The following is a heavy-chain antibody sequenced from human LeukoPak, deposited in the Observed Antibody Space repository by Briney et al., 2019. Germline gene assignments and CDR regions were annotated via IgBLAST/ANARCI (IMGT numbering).Heavy chain of an antibody. V-gene: IGHV3-64D*09. CDR2: ISNNGAST. J-gene: IGHJ4*02. CDR1: GFTFSRYA. CDR3: VKSGADYGDYFGFFDY. Sequence: GGSLRLSFSASGFTFSRYAMHWVRQAPGKGLEFVSGISNNGASTYYGDSVKGRFTISRDNSKNRLYLQMISLRAEDTAMYYCVKSGADYGDYFGFFDYWGQGTLVTVSS. D-gene: IGHD4-17*01.